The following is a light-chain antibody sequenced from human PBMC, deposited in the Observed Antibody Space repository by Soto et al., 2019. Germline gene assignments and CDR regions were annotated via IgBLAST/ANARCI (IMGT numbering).Light chain of an antibody. CDR2: GAS. Sequence: VVLSQAPATLSLSPGEPDTLSCRASRDVYINALAWYQQKPGRTPTLLIYGASTRATGIPDRFSATGSGTEFSLTISSVEPEDFAVYYCQQYGASPFTFGPGTRVEI. CDR1: RDVYINA. V-gene: IGKV3-20*01. CDR3: QQYGASPFT. J-gene: IGKJ3*01.